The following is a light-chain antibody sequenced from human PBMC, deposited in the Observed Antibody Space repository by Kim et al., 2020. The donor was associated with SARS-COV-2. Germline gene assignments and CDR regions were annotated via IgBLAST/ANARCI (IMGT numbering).Light chain of an antibody. CDR3: QTWGTGV. V-gene: IGLV4-69*01. J-gene: IGLJ3*02. Sequence: LGASVKLTCTLSSGHSSYDIAWHQQQPEKGPRYLMKVNSDGSHSKGDGIPDRFSGSSSGAERYLTISSLQAEDEADYYCQTWGTGVFGGGTQLTVL. CDR2: VNSDGSH. CDR1: SGHSSYD.